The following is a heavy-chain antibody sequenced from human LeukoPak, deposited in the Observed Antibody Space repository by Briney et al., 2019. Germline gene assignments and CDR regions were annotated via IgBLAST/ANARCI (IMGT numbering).Heavy chain of an antibody. CDR3: ARGLQVGATLAFDI. V-gene: IGHV4-34*01. CDR2: VNHSGTT. D-gene: IGHD1-26*01. Sequence: SETLSLTCAVYGGSFTDYYWSWIRQTPGKGLEWIGEVNHSGTTNYNPSLKSRVTISVDTSKNQFSLKLSSVTAADTAVYYCARGLQVGATLAFDIWGQGTMVTVSS. J-gene: IGHJ3*02. CDR1: GGSFTDYY.